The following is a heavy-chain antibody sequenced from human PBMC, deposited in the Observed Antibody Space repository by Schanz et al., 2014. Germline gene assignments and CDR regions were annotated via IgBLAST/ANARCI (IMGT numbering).Heavy chain of an antibody. CDR1: GFTFSTYA. D-gene: IGHD4-17*01. CDR2: ISGSGGST. CDR3: ARDGDRFYHNYYMDV. V-gene: IGHV3-23*01. J-gene: IGHJ6*03. Sequence: DVQLLESGGGLVQPGGSLRLSCAASGFTFSTYAMSWVRQAPGKGLEWVSAISGSGGSTYYADSVKGRFTISRDNSKNTLYLQMNSLRADDTAVYFCARDGDRFYHNYYMDVWGKGTTVTVSS.